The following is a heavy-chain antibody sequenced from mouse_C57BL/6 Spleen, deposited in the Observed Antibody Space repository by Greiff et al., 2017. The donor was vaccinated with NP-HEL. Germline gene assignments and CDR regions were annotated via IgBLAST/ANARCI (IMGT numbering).Heavy chain of an antibody. CDR1: GFSFNTYA. D-gene: IGHD2-4*01. V-gene: IGHV10-1*01. CDR3: VRHGDDYAFGY. Sequence: EVQLVESGGGLVQPKGSLKLSCAASGFSFNTYAMTWVRQAPGKGLEWVARIRSKSNNYATYYADSVRDSFTISRDDSERMLHMQMNNLKNAATAMYCKVRHGDDYAFGYWGQGTLVTVSA. CDR2: IRSKSNNYAT. J-gene: IGHJ3*01.